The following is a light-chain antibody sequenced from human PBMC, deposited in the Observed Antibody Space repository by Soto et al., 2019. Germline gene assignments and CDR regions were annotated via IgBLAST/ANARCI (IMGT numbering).Light chain of an antibody. CDR1: QSISSY. J-gene: IGKJ2*01. CDR2: AAS. Sequence: DIQMTQSPSSLSASVGDRVTITCRASQSISSYLNWYQQKPGKAPKLLIYAASSLQGGVPSRFSGSGSGTDFTLTFSSLQSEDFSTYYCQQSYSTPYTFGQGTKLEIK. CDR3: QQSYSTPYT. V-gene: IGKV1-39*01.